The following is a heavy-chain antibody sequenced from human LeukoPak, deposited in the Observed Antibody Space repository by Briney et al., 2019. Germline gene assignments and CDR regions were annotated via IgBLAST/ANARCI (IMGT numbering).Heavy chain of an antibody. J-gene: IGHJ4*02. CDR3: ARRYCSSTSCLFDY. CDR1: GFTFSSYE. V-gene: IGHV3-48*03. Sequence: GGSLRLSCAASGFTFSSYEMNWVRQAPGKGREWVAHISGSGSTIYYADSVKGRFTISRDNAKNSLYLQMNSLRAEDTAVYYCARRYCSSTSCLFDYWGQGTLVTVSS. D-gene: IGHD2-2*01. CDR2: ISGSGSTI.